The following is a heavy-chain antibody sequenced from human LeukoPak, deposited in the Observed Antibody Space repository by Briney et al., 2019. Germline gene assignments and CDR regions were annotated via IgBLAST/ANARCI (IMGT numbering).Heavy chain of an antibody. CDR3: ARDLSDYDSSGYSAY. CDR1: GFTSSSYW. V-gene: IGHV3-74*01. J-gene: IGHJ4*02. D-gene: IGHD3-22*01. Sequence: GGSLRLSCAASGFTSSSYWMHWVRQAPGKGLVWVSRINSDGSSTSYADSVKGRFTISRDNAKNTLYLQMNSLRAEDTAVYFCARDLSDYDSSGYSAYWGQGTLVSVSS. CDR2: INSDGSST.